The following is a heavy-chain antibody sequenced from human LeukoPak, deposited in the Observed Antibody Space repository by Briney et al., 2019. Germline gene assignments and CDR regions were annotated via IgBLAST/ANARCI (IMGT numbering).Heavy chain of an antibody. V-gene: IGHV4-34*01. D-gene: IGHD6-19*01. CDR2: INHSGST. Sequence: PSETLSLTCAVYGGSFSGYYWSWIRQPPGKGLEWIGEINHSGSTNYNPSLKSRVTISVDTSKNQFSLKLSSVTAADTAVYYCARARIAVAGPYGYWGQGTLATVSS. CDR3: ARARIAVAGPYGY. CDR1: GGSFSGYY. J-gene: IGHJ4*02.